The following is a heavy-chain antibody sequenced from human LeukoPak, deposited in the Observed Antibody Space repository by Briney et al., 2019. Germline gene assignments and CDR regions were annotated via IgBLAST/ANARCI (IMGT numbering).Heavy chain of an antibody. Sequence: GGSLRLSCAASGFTFSSYSMNWVRQAPGRGLEWVSSISSTGTHIYYADSVKGRFTISRDNSKNTLYLQMNSLTAEDTAVYYCAKGFGYCSSTSCPHYYYYGMEVWGQGTTVTVSS. J-gene: IGHJ6*02. CDR1: GFTFSSYS. CDR2: ISSTGTHI. V-gene: IGHV3-21*04. CDR3: AKGFGYCSSTSCPHYYYYGMEV. D-gene: IGHD2-2*01.